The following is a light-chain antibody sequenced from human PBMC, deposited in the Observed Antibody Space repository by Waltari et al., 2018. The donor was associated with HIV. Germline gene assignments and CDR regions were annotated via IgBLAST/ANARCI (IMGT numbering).Light chain of an antibody. CDR3: QQYAGSPLT. V-gene: IGKV3-20*01. CDR1: QSVTTY. J-gene: IGKJ4*01. CDR2: GAS. Sequence: VLTQSPGPLSLSPGERATLSCRASQSVTTYLAWYQQKPGQAPRLLIYGASSRTTGIPDRFSGSGSGTDFTLTISRLEPEDFAMFYCQQYAGSPLTFGGGTKVEIK.